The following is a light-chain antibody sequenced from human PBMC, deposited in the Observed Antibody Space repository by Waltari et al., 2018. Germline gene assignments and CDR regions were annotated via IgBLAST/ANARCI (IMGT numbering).Light chain of an antibody. J-gene: IGKJ4*01. Sequence: EVLLTQSPVTLSVSPGEPATLSCRASESVNSDLAWYYQKPGQAPRLLMYASSARATVVPVRFTGSGFDTDFTLTISSLQSEDLGIYHCQQYNKWPPTFGGGTKVEIK. CDR2: ASS. CDR1: ESVNSD. CDR3: QQYNKWPPT. V-gene: IGKV3-15*01.